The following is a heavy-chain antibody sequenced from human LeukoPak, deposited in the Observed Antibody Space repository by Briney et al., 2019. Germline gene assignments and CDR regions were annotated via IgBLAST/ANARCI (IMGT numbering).Heavy chain of an antibody. CDR3: GRAAYYNILTAPRDV. CDR2: ISYDGSNK. V-gene: IGHV3-30*04. J-gene: IGHJ6*03. CDR1: GFTFSSYA. D-gene: IGHD3-9*01. Sequence: PSGGSLRLSCAASGFTFSSYAMHWVRQAPGKGLEWVAVISYDGSNKYYADSVKGRFTISRDNSKNTLYLQMNSLRAEDTAVYYWGRAAYYNILTAPRDVWGKGTTVTVPS.